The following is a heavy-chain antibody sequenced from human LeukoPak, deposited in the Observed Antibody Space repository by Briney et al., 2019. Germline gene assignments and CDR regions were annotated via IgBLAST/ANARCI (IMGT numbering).Heavy chain of an antibody. CDR3: ARDKFEESGSYRFDY. Sequence: GGSLRLSCAASGFTFDDYGMSWVRQAPGKGLEWVSGINWNGGSTGYADSVKGRFTISRDNAKNSLYLQMNSLRAEDTALYYCARDKFEESGSYRFDYWGQGTLVTVSS. J-gene: IGHJ4*02. CDR2: INWNGGST. CDR1: GFTFDDYG. D-gene: IGHD1-26*01. V-gene: IGHV3-20*04.